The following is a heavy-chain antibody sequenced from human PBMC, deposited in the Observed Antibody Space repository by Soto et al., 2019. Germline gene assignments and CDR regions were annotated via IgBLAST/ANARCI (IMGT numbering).Heavy chain of an antibody. J-gene: IGHJ3*02. Sequence: QVQLQESGPGLVKPSQTLSLTCTVSGGSISSGDYYWSWIRQPPGKGLEGIGYIYYSGSTYYNPPLKSRVTISVDTSKNQFSLKLSSVTAADTAVYYCARSPVVPAAMPYAFDIWGQGTMVTVSS. V-gene: IGHV4-30-4*01. CDR1: GGSISSGDYY. CDR2: IYYSGST. CDR3: ARSPVVPAAMPYAFDI. D-gene: IGHD2-2*01.